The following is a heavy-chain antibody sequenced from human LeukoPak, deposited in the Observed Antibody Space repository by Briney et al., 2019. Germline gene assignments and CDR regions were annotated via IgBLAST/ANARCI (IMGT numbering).Heavy chain of an antibody. V-gene: IGHV4-39*01. D-gene: IGHD3-16*02. J-gene: IGHJ4*02. CDR3: ATLARYDYVWGSYHNYYFDY. CDR1: GGSISSSSCY. CDR2: IYYSGST. Sequence: SETLSLTCTVSGGSISSSSCYWGWIRQPPGKGLEWIGSIYYSGSTYYNPSLKRRVTISVDTSKNQFSLKLSSVTAADTAVYYCATLARYDYVWGSYHNYYFDYWGQGTLVTVSS.